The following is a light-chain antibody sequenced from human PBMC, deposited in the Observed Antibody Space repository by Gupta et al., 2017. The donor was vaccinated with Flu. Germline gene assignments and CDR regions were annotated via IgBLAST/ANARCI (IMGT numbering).Light chain of an antibody. CDR3: QQSYSTPWT. V-gene: IGKV1-39*01. J-gene: IGKJ1*01. Sequence: DIQMTQSPSSLSASVGDRVTITCRASQSFSSYLNWYQQKPGKAPKLLIYAASSLQSGVPSRFSGSGPGTDFTLTISSLQPEDFATYYCQQSYSTPWTFGQGTKVEIK. CDR1: QSFSSY. CDR2: AAS.